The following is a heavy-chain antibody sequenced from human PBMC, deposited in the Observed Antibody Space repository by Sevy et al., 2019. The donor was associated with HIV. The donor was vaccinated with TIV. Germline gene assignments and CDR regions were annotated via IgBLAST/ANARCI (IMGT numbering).Heavy chain of an antibody. CDR2: ISSSGSTI. CDR3: AREWQQLSRGFDY. CDR1: GFTFSSYE. J-gene: IGHJ4*02. Sequence: GGSLRLSCAASGFTFSSYEMNWVRQAPGKGLEWFSYISSSGSTIYYAASVKGRFTISRDNAKNSLYLQMNSLRAGDTAVYYCAREWQQLSRGFDYWGQGTLVTVSS. V-gene: IGHV3-48*03. D-gene: IGHD6-13*01.